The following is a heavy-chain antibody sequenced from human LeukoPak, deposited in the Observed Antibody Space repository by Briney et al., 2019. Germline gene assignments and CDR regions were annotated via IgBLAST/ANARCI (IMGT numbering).Heavy chain of an antibody. CDR1: GYTFTSYY. J-gene: IGHJ6*02. V-gene: IGHV3-30*18. Sequence: SCKASGYTFTSYYMHWVRQAPGKGLEWVAVISHDGSNKFYADSVKGRFTIPRDNSKNTLYLQMHSLRAEDTAVYYCAKEGDEYYYYYYGLDVWGQGTTVTVSS. CDR2: ISHDGSNK. CDR3: AKEGDEYYYYYYGLDV.